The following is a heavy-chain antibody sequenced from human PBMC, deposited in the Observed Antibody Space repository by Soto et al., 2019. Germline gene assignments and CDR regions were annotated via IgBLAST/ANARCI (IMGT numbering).Heavy chain of an antibody. V-gene: IGHV1-18*04. D-gene: IGHD2-15*01. J-gene: IGHJ4*02. CDR2: ISPYNGDT. CDR3: AAEEGGYCSGGSCYSALGY. CDR1: GYTFTGYY. Sequence: ASVKGYCKASGYTFTGYYMDRLRQAPGQGLEWMGWISPYNGDTNYAQKLQGRVTMTTDPSTSTAYMELRSLRSDDTAVYYCAAEEGGYCSGGSCYSALGYWGQGTLVTVSS.